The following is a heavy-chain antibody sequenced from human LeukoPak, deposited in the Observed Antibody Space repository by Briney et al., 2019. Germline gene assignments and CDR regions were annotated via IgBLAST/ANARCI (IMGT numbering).Heavy chain of an antibody. V-gene: IGHV3-30-3*01. CDR3: ARWTLDSSGYYSLDY. CDR2: ISYDGSNK. Sequence: GGSLRLSCAASGFTFSSHAMHWVRQAPGKGLEWVAVISYDGSNKYYADSVKGRFTISRDNSKNTLYLQMNSLRAEDTAVYYCARWTLDSSGYYSLDYWGQGTLVTVSS. J-gene: IGHJ4*02. D-gene: IGHD3-22*01. CDR1: GFTFSSHA.